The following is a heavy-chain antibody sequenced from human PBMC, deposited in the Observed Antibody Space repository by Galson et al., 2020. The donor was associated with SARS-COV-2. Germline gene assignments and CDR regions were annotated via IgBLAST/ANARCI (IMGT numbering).Heavy chain of an antibody. J-gene: IGHJ4*02. V-gene: IGHV2-5*02. Sequence: SGPTLVKPTQTLTLTYTLSGFSLSTTGVSVGWIRQTPQKALEWLAFIYWDDDKRYSPSMKTRLTITKDTSKNQVVLTMTDVDPVDTATYYCAHAAYSASSPPLDSWGQGTLVTVSS. CDR2: IYWDDDK. CDR3: AHAAYSASSPPLDS. CDR1: GFSLSTTGVS. D-gene: IGHD2-21*01.